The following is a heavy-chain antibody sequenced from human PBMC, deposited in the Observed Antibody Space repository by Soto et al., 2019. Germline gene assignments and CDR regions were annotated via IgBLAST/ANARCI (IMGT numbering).Heavy chain of an antibody. CDR1: GYSFASYW. J-gene: IGHJ6*02. D-gene: IGHD6-6*01. Sequence: XEFLKISCQGSGYSFASYWIGWVRQIPGKDLEWMGIIYPGDSDTRYSPSFQGQVTISADKSLRTAYLQWTSLKASDTALYYCARTRSFTLGFYYDGMDVWGQGTTVTVSS. CDR2: IYPGDSDT. CDR3: ARTRSFTLGFYYDGMDV. V-gene: IGHV5-51*01.